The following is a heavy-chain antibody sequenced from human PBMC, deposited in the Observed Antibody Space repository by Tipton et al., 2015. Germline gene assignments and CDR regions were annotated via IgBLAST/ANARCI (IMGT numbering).Heavy chain of an antibody. Sequence: TLSLTCAVSGGSISSYFWSWIRQPPGKELEWIGYIQYSGSTNYNPSLKSRVTMSVDTSKNQFSLKLTSVTAADTAVYYCASRGAGTSHYAMDVWGQGTTVTVSS. CDR2: IQYSGST. CDR1: GGSISSYF. CDR3: ASRGAGTSHYAMDV. D-gene: IGHD6-19*01. J-gene: IGHJ6*02. V-gene: IGHV4-59*12.